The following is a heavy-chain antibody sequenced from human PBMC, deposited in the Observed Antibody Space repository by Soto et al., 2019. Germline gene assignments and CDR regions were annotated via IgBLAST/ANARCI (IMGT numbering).Heavy chain of an antibody. D-gene: IGHD2-2*01. CDR2: IIPILGIA. Sequence: QVQLVQSGAEVKKPGSSVKVSCKASGGTFSSYTISWVRQAPGQGLEWVGRIIPILGIANYAQKFQGRVTITADKSTSTAYMELSSLRSEDTAVYYCARGRVPAATYYYGMDVWGQGTTVTVSS. J-gene: IGHJ6*02. CDR3: ARGRVPAATYYYGMDV. V-gene: IGHV1-69*02. CDR1: GGTFSSYT.